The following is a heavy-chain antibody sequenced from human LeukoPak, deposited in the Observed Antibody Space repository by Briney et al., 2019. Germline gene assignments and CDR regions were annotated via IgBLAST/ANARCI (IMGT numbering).Heavy chain of an antibody. J-gene: IGHJ4*02. CDR2: ISSSSSYI. V-gene: IGHV3-21*01. CDR1: GFTFSSYS. D-gene: IGHD1-26*01. Sequence: GRSLRLSCAASGFTFSSYSMNWVRQAPGKGLEWVSSISSSSSYIYYADSVKGRFTISRDKAKNSLYLQMNSLRAEDTAVYYCAKGPNLGATLNYWGQGTLVTVSS. CDR3: AKGPNLGATLNY.